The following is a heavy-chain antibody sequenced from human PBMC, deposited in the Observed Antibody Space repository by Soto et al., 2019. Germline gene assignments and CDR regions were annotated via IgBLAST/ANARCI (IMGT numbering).Heavy chain of an antibody. Sequence: QVQLVQSGSEVKKPGSSVKVSCRASGGTFRSYAVSWVRQAPGQGLEWVGVIIPFLDSPKYAPKFQGRVTITASSDTAHMGLSSLRSEDTAVYYWARESSSPNYFYYGMDVWGQGTTVTVSS. CDR3: ARESSSPNYFYYGMDV. V-gene: IGHV1-69*01. J-gene: IGHJ6*02. CDR1: GGTFRSYA. D-gene: IGHD6-6*01. CDR2: IIPFLDSP.